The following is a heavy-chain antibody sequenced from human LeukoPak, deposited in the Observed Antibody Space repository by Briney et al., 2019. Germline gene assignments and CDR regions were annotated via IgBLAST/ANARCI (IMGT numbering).Heavy chain of an antibody. D-gene: IGHD2-2*01. CDR2: ISSSSSTI. J-gene: IGHJ4*02. V-gene: IGHV3-48*04. CDR1: GFTFSSYA. CDR3: ARTPLYCSSTSCLSSPPYYFDY. Sequence: GGSLRLSCAASGFTFSSYAMSWVRQAPGKGLEWVSYISSSSSTIYYADSVKGRFTISRDNAKNSLYLQMNSLRAEDTAVYYCARTPLYCSSTSCLSSPPYYFDYWGQGTLVTVSS.